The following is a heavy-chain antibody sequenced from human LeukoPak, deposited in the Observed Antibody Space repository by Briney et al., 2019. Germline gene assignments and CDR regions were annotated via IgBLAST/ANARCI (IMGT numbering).Heavy chain of an antibody. CDR1: GFTFDDYA. V-gene: IGHV3-43D*03. CDR3: AKASSGWVPFDY. CDR2: ISWDGGST. Sequence: GGSLRLSCAASGFTFDDYAMHWVRQAPGKGLEWVSLISWDGGSTYYADSVKGRFTISRANSKSSLYLQMNSLRAEATALYYCAKASSGWVPFDYWGQGTMVTVSS. D-gene: IGHD6-19*01. J-gene: IGHJ4*02.